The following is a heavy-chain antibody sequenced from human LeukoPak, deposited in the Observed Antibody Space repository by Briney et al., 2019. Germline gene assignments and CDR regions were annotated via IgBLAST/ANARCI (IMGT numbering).Heavy chain of an antibody. D-gene: IGHD1-26*01. J-gene: IGHJ5*02. CDR3: ARDWGYYGSGWFDP. V-gene: IGHV4-61*08. CDR2: INHSGST. CDR1: GGSISSGGYY. Sequence: SETLSLTCTVSGGSISSGGYYWSWIRQPPGKGLEWIGEINHSGSTNYNPSLKSRVTISVDTSKSQFSLKLSSVTAADTAVYYCARDWGYYGSGWFDPWGQGTLVTVSS.